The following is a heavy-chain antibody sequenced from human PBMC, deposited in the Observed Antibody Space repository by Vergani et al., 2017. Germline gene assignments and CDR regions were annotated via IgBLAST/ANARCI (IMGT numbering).Heavy chain of an antibody. CDR2: ISCSGGST. CDR3: AKGYDFWSGLHMDV. Sequence: EVQLLESGGGLVQPGGSLRLSCAASGFTFSSYAMSWVRQAPGKGLEWVSAISCSGGSTYYADSVKGRFTISRDNSKNTLYLQMNSLRAEDTAVYYCAKGYDFWSGLHMDVWGKGTTVTVSS. V-gene: IGHV3-23*01. D-gene: IGHD3-3*01. CDR1: GFTFSSYA. J-gene: IGHJ6*03.